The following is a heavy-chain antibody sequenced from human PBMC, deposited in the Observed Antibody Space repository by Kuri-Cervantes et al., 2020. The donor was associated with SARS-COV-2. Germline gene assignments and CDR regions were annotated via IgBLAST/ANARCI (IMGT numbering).Heavy chain of an antibody. CDR1: GFAFSNFT. D-gene: IGHD1-26*01. CDR3: ARERSGSYDY. Sequence: GGSLRLSCAASGFAFSNFTLNWVRQAPGKGLEWVSSIGSSRGSKYFADSVKGRFTISRDNAKNSVYLQMNSLRAEDTALYHCARERSGSYDYWGQGTLVTVSS. J-gene: IGHJ4*02. CDR2: IGSSRGSK. V-gene: IGHV3-21*04.